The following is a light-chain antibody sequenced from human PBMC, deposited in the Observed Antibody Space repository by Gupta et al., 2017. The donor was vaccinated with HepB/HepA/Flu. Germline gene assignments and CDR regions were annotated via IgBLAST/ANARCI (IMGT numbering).Light chain of an antibody. V-gene: IGKV1-5*03. Sequence: DIQLTQSPSALSASLGDRVTRTCRASQSILTYLAWYQLKPGQAPKLLIYKASNLQRGVPSRFNGSGSGTEFTLTINSLQPDDFATYYCQQCKTYPCSFGQGTNLEIK. CDR2: KAS. J-gene: IGKJ2*04. CDR3: QQCKTYPCS. CDR1: QSILTY.